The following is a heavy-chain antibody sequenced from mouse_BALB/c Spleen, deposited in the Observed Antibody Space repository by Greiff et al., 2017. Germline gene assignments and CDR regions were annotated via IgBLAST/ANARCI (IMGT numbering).Heavy chain of an antibody. J-gene: IGHJ4*01. V-gene: IGHV5-12-1*01. Sequence: EVMLVESGGGLVKPGGSLKLSCAASGFAFSSYDMSWVRQTPEKRLEWVAYISSGGGSTYYPDTVKGRFTISRDNAKNTLYMQMSSLKSEDTAMYYCARLRGNYDYAMDYWGQGTSVTVSS. CDR1: GFAFSSYD. CDR3: ARLRGNYDYAMDY. D-gene: IGHD2-1*01. CDR2: ISSGGGST.